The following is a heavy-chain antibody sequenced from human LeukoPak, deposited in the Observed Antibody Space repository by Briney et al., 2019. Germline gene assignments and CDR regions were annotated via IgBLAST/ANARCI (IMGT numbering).Heavy chain of an antibody. V-gene: IGHV3-30*18. CDR2: ISYDGSNK. CDR1: GFTFSSYS. Sequence: GGSLRLSCAASGFTFSSYSMNWVRQAPGKGLEWVAVISYDGSNKYYADSVKGRFTISRDNSKNTLYLQMNSLRAEDTAVYYCAKERIAVAGPLGYWGQGTLVTVSS. J-gene: IGHJ4*02. D-gene: IGHD6-19*01. CDR3: AKERIAVAGPLGY.